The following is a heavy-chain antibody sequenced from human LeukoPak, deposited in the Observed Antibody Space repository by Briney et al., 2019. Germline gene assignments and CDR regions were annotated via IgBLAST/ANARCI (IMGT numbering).Heavy chain of an antibody. CDR1: GGSISDYY. D-gene: IGHD4-11*01. V-gene: IGHV4-59*01. CDR2: INYSGAT. CDR3: ARYSNYGDYYYYYMDV. J-gene: IGHJ6*03. Sequence: SETLSLTCTVSGGSISDYYWSWIRQPPGKGLEWIGYINYSGATNYNPSLESRVSISEDTSKNQFSLKLSSVTAADTAVYYCARYSNYGDYYYYYMDVWGKGTTVTVSS.